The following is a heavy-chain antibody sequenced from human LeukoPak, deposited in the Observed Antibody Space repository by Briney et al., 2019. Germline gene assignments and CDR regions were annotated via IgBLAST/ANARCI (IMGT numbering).Heavy chain of an antibody. V-gene: IGHV3-23*01. CDR1: GFTFSTYA. J-gene: IGHJ4*02. CDR2: ISTSGDNT. D-gene: IGHD4-17*01. Sequence: PGGSLRLSCAASGFTFSTYAMSWVRQAPGKGLEWVSAISTSGDNTYYADSVKGRFTISRDNSKNTLYLQINSLRVEDTAIYYCAKERSAVTTGLFDSWGQGTLVTASS. CDR3: AKERSAVTTGLFDS.